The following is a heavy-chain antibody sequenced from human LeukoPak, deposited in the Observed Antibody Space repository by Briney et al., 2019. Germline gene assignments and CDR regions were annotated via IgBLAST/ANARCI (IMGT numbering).Heavy chain of an antibody. D-gene: IGHD4-23*01. Sequence: GGSLRLSCAASGFTFSSYSMNWVRQAPGKGLEWVSSISSSSSYIYYADSVKGRFTISRDNAKNSLYLQMNSLRAEDTAVYYCASGRVTPGYYYYYMDVWGKGTTVTVSS. CDR1: GFTFSSYS. J-gene: IGHJ6*03. CDR3: ASGRVTPGYYYYYMDV. V-gene: IGHV3-21*01. CDR2: ISSSSSYI.